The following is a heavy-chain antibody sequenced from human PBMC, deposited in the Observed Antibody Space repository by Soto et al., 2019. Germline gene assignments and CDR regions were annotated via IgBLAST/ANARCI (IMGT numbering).Heavy chain of an antibody. CDR2: IYYSGST. CDR3: ARRNSSGPYNRFDP. Sequence: SETLSLTCTVSGGSISSGGYYWSWIRQPPGKGLEWIGYIYYSGSTNYNPSLKSRVTISVDTSKNQFSLKLSSVTAADTAVYYCARRNSSGPYNRFDPWGQGTQVTVSP. D-gene: IGHD3-22*01. J-gene: IGHJ5*02. CDR1: GGSISSGGYY. V-gene: IGHV4-61*08.